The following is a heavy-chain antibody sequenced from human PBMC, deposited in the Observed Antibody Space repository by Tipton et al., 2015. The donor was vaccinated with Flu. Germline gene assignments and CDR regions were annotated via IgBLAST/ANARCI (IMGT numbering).Heavy chain of an antibody. CDR1: GYSISSGYY. Sequence: TLSLTCAVSGYSISSGYYWGWIRRPPGKGLEWIGNICPGSPYYNPSLRSRVTISVAGARPQFSLRLTSVTAADTAVYYCARRDYSNYVSDPKNWFDPWGQGNLVTVSS. V-gene: IGHV4-38-2*01. J-gene: IGHJ5*02. CDR2: ICPGSP. CDR3: ARRDYSNYVSDPKNWFDP. D-gene: IGHD4-11*01.